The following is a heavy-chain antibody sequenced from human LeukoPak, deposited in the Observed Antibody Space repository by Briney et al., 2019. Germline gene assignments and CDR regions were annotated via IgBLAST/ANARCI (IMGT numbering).Heavy chain of an antibody. CDR3: ARSDCSGGSCYINSDS. J-gene: IGHJ4*02. D-gene: IGHD2-15*01. CDR2: IYYSGST. CDR1: GGSISSYY. V-gene: IGHV4-59*01. Sequence: SETLSLTCIFSGGSISSYYWSWIRQPPGKGLEWIGYIYYSGSTNYNPSLKSRVTISIDTSKNHFSLKLSSVTAADTAVYYCARSDCSGGSCYINSDSWGQGTLVTVSS.